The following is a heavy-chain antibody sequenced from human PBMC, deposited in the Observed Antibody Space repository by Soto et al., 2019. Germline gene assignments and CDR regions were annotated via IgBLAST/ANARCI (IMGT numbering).Heavy chain of an antibody. CDR3: ATAVPLYYYGSGSPSYGMDV. CDR1: GYTFTGYY. D-gene: IGHD3-10*01. V-gene: IGHV1-2*04. J-gene: IGHJ6*02. Sequence: GASVKVSCKASGYTFTGYYMHWVRQAPGQGLEWMGWINPNSGGTNYAQKFQGWVTMTRDTSISTAYMELSRLRSDDTAVYYCATAVPLYYYGSGSPSYGMDVWGQGTTVTVSS. CDR2: INPNSGGT.